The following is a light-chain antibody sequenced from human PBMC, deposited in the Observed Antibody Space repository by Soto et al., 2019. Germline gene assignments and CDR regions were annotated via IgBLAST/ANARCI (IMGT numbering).Light chain of an antibody. CDR1: SSDVGGYNY. V-gene: IGLV2-8*01. CDR3: TSYAGSNSFFYV. CDR2: EVS. Sequence: QSALTQPPSVSGSPGQSVTISCTGTSSDVGGYNYVSWYQQHPGKAPKLMIYEVSKRPSGVSDRFSGSKSDNTASLTVSGLPVEDEADYYCTSYAGSNSFFYVFGTGTKLTVL. J-gene: IGLJ1*01.